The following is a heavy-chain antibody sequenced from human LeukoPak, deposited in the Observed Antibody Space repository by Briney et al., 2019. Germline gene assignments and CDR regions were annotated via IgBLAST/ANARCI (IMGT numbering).Heavy chain of an antibody. CDR1: GFSFSDFW. CDR2: IDQDGYEK. Sequence: PGGSLRLSCAASGFSFSDFWMSWVRQAPGKGLEWVANIDQDGYEKYYVDSVKGRFTISRDNAKNSLYLHMNSLRAEDTAVYYCARDGYGYSTYWGEGALVTVSS. V-gene: IGHV3-7*01. CDR3: ARDGYGYSTY. D-gene: IGHD1-26*01. J-gene: IGHJ4*02.